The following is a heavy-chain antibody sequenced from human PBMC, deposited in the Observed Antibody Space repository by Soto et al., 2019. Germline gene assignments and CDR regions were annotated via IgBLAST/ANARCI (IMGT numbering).Heavy chain of an antibody. Sequence: LRLSCPASGFAFSSYYMTWVRQAPGNGLEWVSGISDSGGNTWYADSVKVRFTISRDNSKNTLFLQMNSLRAEDTAVYFCSKWSGFGDAWGQGTLVTVSA. J-gene: IGHJ5*02. CDR1: GFAFSSYY. CDR2: ISDSGGNT. CDR3: SKWSGFGDA. D-gene: IGHD3-10*01. V-gene: IGHV3-23*01.